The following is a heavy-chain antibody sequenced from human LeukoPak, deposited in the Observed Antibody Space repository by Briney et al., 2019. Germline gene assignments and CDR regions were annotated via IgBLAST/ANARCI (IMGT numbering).Heavy chain of an antibody. CDR3: VSPRGFSYGYFDY. Sequence: SETLSLTCTVSGGSVSSTNDYWSWIRQPPGKGLEWVGFFSYNVHSDYNPSLKSRVTISADTSKNQFSLTLGSVSATDTAVYYCVSPRGFSYGYFDYWGQGTLVTVSS. CDR2: FSYNVHS. CDR1: GGSVSSTNDY. J-gene: IGHJ4*02. D-gene: IGHD5-18*01. V-gene: IGHV4-61*01.